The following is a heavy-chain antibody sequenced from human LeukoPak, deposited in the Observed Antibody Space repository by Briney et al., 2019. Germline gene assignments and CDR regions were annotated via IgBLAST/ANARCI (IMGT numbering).Heavy chain of an antibody. Sequence: PSGTLSLTCAVSGGSLSSSNWWSWVRQPPGKGLEWIGEIYHSGSTNYNPSLKSRVTISVDKSKNQFSLKLSSVTAADTAVYYCVTRAAWPYNWFDPWGQGTLVTVS. CDR1: GGSLSSSNW. J-gene: IGHJ5*02. CDR3: VTRAAWPYNWFDP. V-gene: IGHV4-4*02. CDR2: IYHSGST. D-gene: IGHD2-15*01.